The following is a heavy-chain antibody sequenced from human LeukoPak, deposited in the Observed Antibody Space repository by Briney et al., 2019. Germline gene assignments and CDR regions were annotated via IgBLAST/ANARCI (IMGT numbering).Heavy chain of an antibody. CDR3: ASPEGGFFDY. J-gene: IGHJ4*02. CDR2: IYYSGST. V-gene: IGHV4-59*08. CDR1: GGSISSYY. Sequence: PSETLSLTCTVSGGSISSYYWSWIRQPPGKGLEWIGYIYYSGSTNYNPSLKSRVTISVDTSKNQFSLKLSSVTAADTAVYYCASPEGGFFDYWGQGTLVTVSS.